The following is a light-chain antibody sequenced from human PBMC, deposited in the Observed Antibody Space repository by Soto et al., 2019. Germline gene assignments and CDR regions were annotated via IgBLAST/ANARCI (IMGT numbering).Light chain of an antibody. CDR3: QQRNVWPPIT. Sequence: VLPQSPATLSLSPGGSATVSCTPSQSIHTSLAWYQQKPGQPPRLVVYDSTLRANGVPDRFGGSRSGTEFTLTINNLEPEDFAVYYCQQRNVWPPITFAQGTRLEI. CDR2: DST. J-gene: IGKJ5*01. CDR1: QSIHTS. V-gene: IGKV3-11*01.